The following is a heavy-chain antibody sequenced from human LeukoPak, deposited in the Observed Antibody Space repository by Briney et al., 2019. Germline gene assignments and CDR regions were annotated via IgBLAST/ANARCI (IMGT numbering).Heavy chain of an antibody. V-gene: IGHV3-23*01. D-gene: IGHD6-19*01. J-gene: IGHJ6*03. Sequence: GGSLRLSCAASGFTIMNSARNWVRQAPGKGLEWVSAVNGTAINTDYADSVKGRFTISRDSSKNTLYLQMNSLRAEDTAVYFCLTRSLIAVSGNSYMDVWGKGTTVSVSS. CDR1: GFTIMNSA. CDR2: VNGTAINT. CDR3: LTRSLIAVSGNSYMDV.